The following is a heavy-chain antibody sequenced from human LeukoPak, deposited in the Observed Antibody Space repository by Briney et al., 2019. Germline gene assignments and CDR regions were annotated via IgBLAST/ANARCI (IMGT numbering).Heavy chain of an antibody. CDR3: AREFLGRGLYSSSSKYFQH. CDR1: GFTVSSNY. CDR2: IYSGGST. Sequence: GGSLRLSCAASGFTVSSNYMSWVRQAPGKGLEWVSVIYSGGSTYYADSVKGRFTISRHNSKNTLYLQMNSLRAEDTAVYYCAREFLGRGLYSSSSKYFQHWGQGTLVTVSS. J-gene: IGHJ1*01. V-gene: IGHV3-53*04. D-gene: IGHD6-6*01.